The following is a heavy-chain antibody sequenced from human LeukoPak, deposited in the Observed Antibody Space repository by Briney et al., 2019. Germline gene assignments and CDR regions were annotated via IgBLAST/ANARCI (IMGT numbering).Heavy chain of an antibody. CDR2: IIPIFGTA. CDR3: ARPLGYCSSTSCPHDAFDI. CDR1: GGTFSSYA. J-gene: IGHJ3*02. D-gene: IGHD2-2*01. V-gene: IGHV1-69*01. Sequence: SVTVSCKASGGTFSSYAISWVRQAPGQGLEWMGGIIPIFGTANYAQKFQGRVTITADESTSTAYMELSSLRSEDTAVYYCARPLGYCSSTSCPHDAFDIWGQGTMVTVSS.